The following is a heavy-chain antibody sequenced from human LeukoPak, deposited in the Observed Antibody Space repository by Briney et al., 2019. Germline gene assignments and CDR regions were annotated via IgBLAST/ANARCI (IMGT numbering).Heavy chain of an antibody. CDR3: ARASLLGYCSSTSCYQFDY. J-gene: IGHJ4*02. CDR2: ISGSGSST. CDR1: GFTFSSYA. V-gene: IGHV3-23*01. D-gene: IGHD2-2*01. Sequence: GGPLRLSCAASGFTFSSYAMGWVRQAPGKGLEWVSSISGSGSSTYYADSVKGRFTISKDNSKNTLYLQMNSLRAEDTAVYYCARASLLGYCSSTSCYQFDYWGQGTLVTVSS.